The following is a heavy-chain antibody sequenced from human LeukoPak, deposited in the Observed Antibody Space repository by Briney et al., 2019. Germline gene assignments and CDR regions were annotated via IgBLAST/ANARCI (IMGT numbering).Heavy chain of an antibody. CDR2: ILEDGSIQ. V-gene: IGHV3-30*04. Sequence: GGSLRLSCAASGFTFSNYMMHWARQAPGKGLDWVAVILEDGSIQYYADSVKGRFTISRDNSKNTLFLQMNSLRGEDTAMYYCARVQGGGFRTADYWGQGTLVTVSS. J-gene: IGHJ4*02. CDR3: ARVQGGGFRTADY. CDR1: GFTFSNYM. D-gene: IGHD1-14*01.